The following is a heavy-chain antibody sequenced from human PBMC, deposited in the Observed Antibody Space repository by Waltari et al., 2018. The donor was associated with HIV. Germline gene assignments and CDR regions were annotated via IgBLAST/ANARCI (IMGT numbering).Heavy chain of an antibody. D-gene: IGHD3-3*01. CDR1: GGSFGNNV. V-gene: IGHV1-69*13. J-gene: IGHJ6*02. Sequence: QVQLVQSGAEVKTPGSSVKVSCKASGGSFGNNVINWLRQAPGNGREWMGGDSPLLRTTKVAQKSGGRVTIAADDSTSTVYVEVSSLGYEDTALYYCARDLAVFGVVAPSYGMDVWGQGTTVTVSS. CDR2: DSPLLRTT. CDR3: ARDLAVFGVVAPSYGMDV.